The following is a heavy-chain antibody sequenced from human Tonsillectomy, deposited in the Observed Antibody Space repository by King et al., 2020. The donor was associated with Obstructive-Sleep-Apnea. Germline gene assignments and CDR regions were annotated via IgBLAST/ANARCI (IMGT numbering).Heavy chain of an antibody. CDR1: GFTFSSYG. J-gene: IGHJ4*02. CDR3: ANAGSRADSGTWGPFDY. CDR2: MSYDGNNK. V-gene: IGHV3-30*18. Sequence: VQLVESGGGVVQPGRCLRLSCAVSGFTFSSYGMHWVRQAPGKGLEWVAVMSYDGNNKYYADSVKGRFTVSRDNSKNTMYLQMNSLRVEDTAVYYCANAGSRADSGTWGPFDYWGQGTRVTVS. D-gene: IGHD5-12*01.